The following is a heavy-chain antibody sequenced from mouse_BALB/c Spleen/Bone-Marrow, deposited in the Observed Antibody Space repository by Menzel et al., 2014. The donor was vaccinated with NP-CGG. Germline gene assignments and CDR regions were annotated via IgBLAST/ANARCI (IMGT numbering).Heavy chain of an antibody. CDR3: ESRGEYFDV. Sequence: VQLQQSGPELVKPGASVKISCKASGYSFTGYYMHWVKQSHGNSLDWIGYIYPYNGVTSYNQKFKGKATLTVDKSSGTAYMELRSLTSDDSAVYYCESRGEYFDVWGAGTTVTVSS. V-gene: IGHV1-31*01. J-gene: IGHJ1*01. CDR1: GYSFTGYY. CDR2: IYPYNGVT.